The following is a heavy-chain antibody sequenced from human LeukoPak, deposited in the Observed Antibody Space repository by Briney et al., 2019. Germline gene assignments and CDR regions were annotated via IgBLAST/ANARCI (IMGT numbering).Heavy chain of an antibody. CDR3: AKTYYYDSSGFGPLGY. D-gene: IGHD3-22*01. CDR2: IWYDGSNK. J-gene: IGHJ4*02. CDR1: GFTFSSYG. V-gene: IGHV3-33*06. Sequence: GGSLRLSCAASGFTFSSYGMHWVRQAPGKWREWVAVIWYDGSNKYYADSVKGRFTISRDNSKNTLYLQMNSLRAEDTAVYCCAKTYYYDSSGFGPLGYWGQGILVTVSS.